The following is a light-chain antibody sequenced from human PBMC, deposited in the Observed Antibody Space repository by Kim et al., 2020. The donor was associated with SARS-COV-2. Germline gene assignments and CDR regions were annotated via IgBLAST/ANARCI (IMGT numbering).Light chain of an antibody. CDR3: QPRSNWPPIT. Sequence: EIVLTQSPATLSLSPGERATLSCRASQSVSSYLAWYQQKPGQAPRLLIYDASNRATGIPARFSGSGSGTDFTLTISSLEPEDFAVYYCQPRSNWPPITFGQGKRLAI. CDR1: QSVSSY. CDR2: DAS. J-gene: IGKJ5*01. V-gene: IGKV3-11*01.